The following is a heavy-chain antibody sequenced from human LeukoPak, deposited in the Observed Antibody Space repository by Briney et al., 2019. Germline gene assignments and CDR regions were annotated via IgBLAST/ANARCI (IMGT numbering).Heavy chain of an antibody. V-gene: IGHV3-66*02. Sequence: PGASLRLSCAASGFIFRNYAMSWVRQAPGKGLEWVSVIYSGGSTYYADSVKGRFTISRDNSKNTLYLQMNSLRAEDTAVYYCARDPVGFGGQGTLVTVSS. J-gene: IGHJ4*02. CDR3: ARDPVGF. CDR1: GFIFRNYA. D-gene: IGHD3-3*01. CDR2: IYSGGST.